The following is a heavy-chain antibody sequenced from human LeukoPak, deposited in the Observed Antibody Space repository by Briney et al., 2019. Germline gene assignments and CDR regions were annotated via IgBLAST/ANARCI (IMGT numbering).Heavy chain of an antibody. CDR2: VNPNSGDT. CDR1: GYTFTTYD. CDR3: ATVRRTGFDP. J-gene: IGHJ5*02. Sequence: GASVKVSCKTSGYTFTTYDINWVRQATGQGLEWMGWVNPNSGDTNYAQKFQGRVTMTRDTSISTAYMELSRLRSDDTAVFYCATVRRTGFDPWGQGTLVTVSS. D-gene: IGHD3-10*02. V-gene: IGHV1-2*02.